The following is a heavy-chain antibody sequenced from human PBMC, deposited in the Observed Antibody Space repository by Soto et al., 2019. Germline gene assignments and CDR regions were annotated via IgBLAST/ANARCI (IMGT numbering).Heavy chain of an antibody. J-gene: IGHJ3*02. CDR2: ISSSSSYI. CDR1: GFTFSSYS. Sequence: GGSLRLSCAASGFTFSSYSMNWVRQAPGKGLEWVSSISSSSSYIYYADSVKGRFTISRDNAKNSLYLQMNSLRAEDTAVYHCAPDPGIAAAGIWGQGTMVTVSS. V-gene: IGHV3-21*01. D-gene: IGHD6-13*01. CDR3: APDPGIAAAGI.